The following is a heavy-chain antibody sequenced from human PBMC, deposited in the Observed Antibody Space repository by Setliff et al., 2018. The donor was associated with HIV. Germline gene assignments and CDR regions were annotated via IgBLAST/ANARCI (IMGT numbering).Heavy chain of an antibody. CDR2: FDPEDGET. Sequence: ASVKVSCKVSGYTLAELSMHWVRQAPGKGLEWMGGFDPEDGETIYAQKFQGRVSMTEEKSTDTAYMELSSLRSDDTAVYYCATFYNSGSLTSFDYWAREPWSPSPQ. V-gene: IGHV1-24*01. D-gene: IGHD3-10*01. CDR1: GYTLAELS. J-gene: IGHJ4*02. CDR3: ATFYNSGSLTSFDY.